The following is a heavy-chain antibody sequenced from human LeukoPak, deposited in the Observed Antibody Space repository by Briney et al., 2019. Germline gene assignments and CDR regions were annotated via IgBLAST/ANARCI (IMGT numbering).Heavy chain of an antibody. D-gene: IGHD3-9*01. J-gene: IGHJ4*02. CDR3: ARVVRGHDILTGSLDY. CDR1: GGTFRNYA. V-gene: IGHV1-69*13. Sequence: ASVKVSCKASGGTFRNYATSWVRQAPGQGPEWMGGIIPMFGTAIYTQKFQGRVTITADESTSTAYMELSNLRYDDTAVYFCARVVRGHDILTGSLDYWGQGTLVAVSS. CDR2: IIPMFGTA.